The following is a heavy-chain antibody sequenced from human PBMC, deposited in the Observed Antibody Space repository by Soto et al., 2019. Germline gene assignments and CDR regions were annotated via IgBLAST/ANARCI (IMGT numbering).Heavy chain of an antibody. J-gene: IGHJ4*02. Sequence: HPGGSLRLSCAASGFTFSSYAMHWVRQAPGKGLEWVAVISYDGSNKYYADSVKGRFTISRDNSKNTLYLQMNSLRAEDTAVYYCARSATATYFDYWGQGTLVTVSS. D-gene: IGHD5-18*01. V-gene: IGHV3-30-3*01. CDR1: GFTFSSYA. CDR3: ARSATATYFDY. CDR2: ISYDGSNK.